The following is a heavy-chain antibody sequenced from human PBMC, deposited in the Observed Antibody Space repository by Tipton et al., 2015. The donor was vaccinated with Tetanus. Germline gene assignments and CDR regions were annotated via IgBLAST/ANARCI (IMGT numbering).Heavy chain of an antibody. CDR2: IYYSGST. CDR1: GGSISGSSYY. CDR3: ARHPPPYYYGSGGYLDY. D-gene: IGHD3-10*01. V-gene: IGHV4-39*01. J-gene: IGHJ4*02. Sequence: TLSLTCSVSGGSISGSSYYWSWIRQPPGKALEWIGSIYYSGSTFYHPSLQSRVTISVDTSKNQLSLRLSSVTAADTAVYFCARHPPPYYYGSGGYLDYWGQGTPVTVSS.